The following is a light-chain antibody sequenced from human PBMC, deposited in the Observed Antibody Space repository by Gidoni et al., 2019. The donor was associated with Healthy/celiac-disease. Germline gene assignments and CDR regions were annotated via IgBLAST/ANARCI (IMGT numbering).Light chain of an antibody. CDR2: WAS. J-gene: IGKJ4*01. CDR3: QQYYSTPRT. V-gene: IGKV4-1*01. Sequence: IVLFHSPSSLPVSLGARATINCKSSQSVLYSSNNKNYLAWYQQKPGQPPKLLIYWASTRESGVPDRFSGSGSGTDFTLTISSLQAEDVAVYYCQQYYSTPRTFGGXTKVEIK. CDR1: QSVLYSSNNKNY.